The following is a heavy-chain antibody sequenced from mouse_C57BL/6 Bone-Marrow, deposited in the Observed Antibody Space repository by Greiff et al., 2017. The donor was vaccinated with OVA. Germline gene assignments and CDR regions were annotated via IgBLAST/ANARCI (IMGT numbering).Heavy chain of an antibody. J-gene: IGHJ1*03. CDR1: GYTFTSYG. CDR3: ARSDYYGSRHGYFDV. Sequence: VKLQESGAELARPGASVKLSCKASGYTFTSYGISWVKQRTGQGLEWIGEIYPRSGNTYYNEKFKGKATLTADKSSSTAYMELRSLTSEDSAVYFCARSDYYGSRHGYFDVWGTGTTVTVSS. CDR2: IYPRSGNT. V-gene: IGHV1-81*01. D-gene: IGHD1-1*01.